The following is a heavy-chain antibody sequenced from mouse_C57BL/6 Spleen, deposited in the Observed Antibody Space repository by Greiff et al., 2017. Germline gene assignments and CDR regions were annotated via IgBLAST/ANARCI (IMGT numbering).Heavy chain of an antibody. J-gene: IGHJ2*01. CDR1: GFNIKNTY. D-gene: IGHD2-4*01. Sequence: VQLQQSVAELVRPGASVKLSCTASGFNIKNTYMHWVKQRPEQGLEWIGRIDPANGNTKYAPKFKGKATLTADKSSSTAYMQLNSLTSEDSAVYFCARSDDYGAYFDYWGQGTTLTVSS. CDR3: ARSDDYGAYFDY. V-gene: IGHV14-3*01. CDR2: IDPANGNT.